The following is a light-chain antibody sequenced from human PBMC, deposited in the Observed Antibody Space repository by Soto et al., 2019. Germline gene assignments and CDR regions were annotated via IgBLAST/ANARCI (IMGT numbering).Light chain of an antibody. Sequence: DIQMTQSPSTLSASVGDRVTIPCRSSQSISRWLAWYHQKPGKAPKVLIYAASSLQSGVPSKFSGSGSGTDFTLTISSLQPEDFATYYCQQYNSYPLTFGGGTKVDIK. J-gene: IGKJ4*01. CDR1: QSISRW. V-gene: IGKV1-5*01. CDR3: QQYNSYPLT. CDR2: AAS.